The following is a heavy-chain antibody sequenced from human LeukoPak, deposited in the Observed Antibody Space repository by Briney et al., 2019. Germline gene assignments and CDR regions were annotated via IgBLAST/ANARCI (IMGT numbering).Heavy chain of an antibody. CDR1: XFTVXSNY. D-gene: IGHD1-26*01. Sequence: ASXFTVXSNYMNWVRQAPGKGLEWVSVVSSGGDTYYSDSVRGRFVISRDHSKKTLYLQMNGLIAEDTAGYYCTXXXWDWGQXTXVTVSS. J-gene: IGHJ4*02. CDR2: VSSGGDT. V-gene: IGHV3-53*01. CDR3: TXXXWD.